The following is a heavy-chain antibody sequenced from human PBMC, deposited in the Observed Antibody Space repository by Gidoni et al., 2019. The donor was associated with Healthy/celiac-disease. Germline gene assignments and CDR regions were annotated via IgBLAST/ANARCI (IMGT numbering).Heavy chain of an antibody. Sequence: QVQLQQWGAGLLKPSETLSLTCAVYGGSFSGYYWSWIRQPPGKGLEWIGEINHSGSTNYNPSLKSRVTISVDTSKNQFSLKLSSVTAADTAVYYCARGLRSGYYFWGQGTLVTVSS. J-gene: IGHJ4*02. D-gene: IGHD3-22*01. CDR2: INHSGST. CDR3: ARGLRSGYYF. CDR1: GGSFSGYY. V-gene: IGHV4-34*01.